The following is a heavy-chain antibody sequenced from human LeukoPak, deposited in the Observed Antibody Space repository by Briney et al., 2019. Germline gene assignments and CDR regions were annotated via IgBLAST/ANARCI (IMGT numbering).Heavy chain of an antibody. CDR2: IKSKTDGGTT. J-gene: IGHJ4*02. CDR3: TTDPFYYYDSSGYRH. D-gene: IGHD3-22*01. CDR1: GFTFNYAW. V-gene: IGHV3-15*07. Sequence: GGSLRLSCAASGFTFNYAWMNWVRQAPGKGLEWVGRIKSKTDGGTTDYAAPVKGRLTISRDDSKNTLYLQMNSLKTEDTAVYYCTTDPFYYYDSSGYRHWGQGTLVTVSS.